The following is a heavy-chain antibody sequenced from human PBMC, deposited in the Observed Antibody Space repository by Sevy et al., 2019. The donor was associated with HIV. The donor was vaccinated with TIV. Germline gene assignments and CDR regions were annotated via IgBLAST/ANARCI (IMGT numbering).Heavy chain of an antibody. Sequence: GGSLRLSCPASGLTFSYAWMNWVRQAPGKGLEWVGHIKSESDGGTTDFATPVKGRFIISRDDSKNTLYLQMNSLKTGDTALYYCTARNFDFWGRGTLVTVSS. CDR2: IKSESDGGTT. V-gene: IGHV3-15*07. CDR3: TARNFDF. J-gene: IGHJ4*02. CDR1: GLTFSYAW.